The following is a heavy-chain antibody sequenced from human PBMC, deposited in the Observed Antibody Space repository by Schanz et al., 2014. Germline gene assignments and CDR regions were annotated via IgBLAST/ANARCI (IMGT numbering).Heavy chain of an antibody. Sequence: EVQLLESGGGLVQPGGSLRLSCAASGFTISSYSMNWVRQAPGKGLEWVSSISSSGSYIYYADSVKGRFSISRDNAKNSLLLQMNRLRAEDTAVYYCARPRFDYGEVDYWGQGTLVTVSS. D-gene: IGHD4-17*01. J-gene: IGHJ4*02. CDR2: ISSSGSYI. V-gene: IGHV3-21*01. CDR1: GFTISSYS. CDR3: ARPRFDYGEVDY.